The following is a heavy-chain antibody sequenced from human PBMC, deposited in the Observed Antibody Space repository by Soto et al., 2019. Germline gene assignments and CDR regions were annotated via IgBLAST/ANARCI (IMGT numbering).Heavy chain of an antibody. CDR2: INHSGST. CDR3: ARGKGQWLRSYNWFDP. V-gene: IGHV4-34*01. CDR1: GGSFSGYY. D-gene: IGHD5-12*01. Sequence: SETLSLTCAVYGGSFSGYYWSWIRQPPGKGLEWIGEINHSGSTNYNPSLKSRVTISVDTSKNQFSLKLSSVTAADTAVYYCARGKGQWLRSYNWFDPWGQGTLVTVSS. J-gene: IGHJ5*02.